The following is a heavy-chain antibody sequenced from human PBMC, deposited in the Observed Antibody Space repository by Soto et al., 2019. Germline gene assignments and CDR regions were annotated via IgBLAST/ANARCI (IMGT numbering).Heavy chain of an antibody. CDR3: ATSYGSGYRAFDY. CDR2: VNPILSMS. Sequence: QVQLVQSGAEVKRPGSSVKVSCKASGDTFSFYSINWVRQAPGVGLEWMGRVNPILSMSNYAQRLQGRVTMTADKSTSTAYMELSVLRSEDTAMYYCATSYGSGYRAFDYWGQGALVTVSS. V-gene: IGHV1-69*04. CDR1: GDTFSFYS. J-gene: IGHJ4*02. D-gene: IGHD3-10*01.